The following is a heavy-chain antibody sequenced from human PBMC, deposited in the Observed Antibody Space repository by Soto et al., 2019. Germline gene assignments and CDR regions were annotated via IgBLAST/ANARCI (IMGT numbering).Heavy chain of an antibody. CDR1: GFTFSSYA. CDR2: ISGSGGST. D-gene: IGHD2-2*01. CDR3: AKQGTLYCSSTSCSYYYYYYYMDV. J-gene: IGHJ6*03. Sequence: PGGSLRLSCAASGFTFSSYAMSWVRQAPGKGLEWVSAISGSGGSTYYADSVKGRFTISRDNSKNTLYLQMNSLRAEDTAVYYCAKQGTLYCSSTSCSYYYYYYYMDVWGKGTTVTVSS. V-gene: IGHV3-23*01.